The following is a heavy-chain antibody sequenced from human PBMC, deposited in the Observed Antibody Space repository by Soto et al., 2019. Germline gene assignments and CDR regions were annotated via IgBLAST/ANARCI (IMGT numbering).Heavy chain of an antibody. CDR2: VNPNSGDT. Sequence: QVQLVQSGAEVKKPGASVKVSCKASGYTFTTYDINWVRQATGQGLEWMGWVNPNSGDTRYAQKVQGRITMTWDTSNTTADVELTSLRSEDTAVYYCASGYSSGWHYWFDPWGQGSMVTVSS. CDR3: ASGYSSGWHYWFDP. J-gene: IGHJ5*02. V-gene: IGHV1-8*01. CDR1: GYTFTTYD. D-gene: IGHD6-25*01.